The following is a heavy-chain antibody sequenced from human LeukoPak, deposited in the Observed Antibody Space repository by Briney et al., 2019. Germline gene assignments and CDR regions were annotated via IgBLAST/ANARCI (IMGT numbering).Heavy chain of an antibody. CDR2: IYPGDSDT. CDR3: ARSDCSSTSCYPDAFDI. J-gene: IGHJ3*02. Sequence: GESLKISCKGSGYSFTSYWIGWVRQVPGKGLEWMGIIYPGDSDTRYSPSFQGQVTISADKSISTAYLQWSSLKTSDTAMYYCARSDCSSTSCYPDAFDIWGQGTMVTVSS. D-gene: IGHD2-2*01. CDR1: GYSFTSYW. V-gene: IGHV5-51*01.